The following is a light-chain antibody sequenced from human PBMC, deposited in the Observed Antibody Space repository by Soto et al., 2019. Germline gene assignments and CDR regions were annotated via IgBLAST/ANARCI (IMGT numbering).Light chain of an antibody. V-gene: IGLV6-57*04. J-gene: IGLJ2*01. Sequence: LTQPHSVSESPGKTVTISCTRSSGNIASSSVQWYQQRPGSAPTTVIYEDSQRFSGVPDRFSGSIDASSNSAFLTISGLKTEDEAVYYCQSYDTTTPVVFGGGTKVTVL. CDR1: SGNIASSS. CDR2: EDS. CDR3: QSYDTTTPVV.